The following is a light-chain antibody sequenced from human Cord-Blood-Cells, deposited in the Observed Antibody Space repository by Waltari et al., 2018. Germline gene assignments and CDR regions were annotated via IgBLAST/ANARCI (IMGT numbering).Light chain of an antibody. CDR3: MQALQTPYT. CDR2: LGS. Sequence: DIVMTQSPLYRPVTPGEPRSISCRASQTPLHSNGYNYLDWYLQKPGQSPRLLIYLGSNRASGVPDRFSGSGSGTDFTLKISRVEAEDVGVYYCMQALQTPYTFGQGTKLEIK. V-gene: IGKV2-28*01. J-gene: IGKJ2*01. CDR1: QTPLHSNGYNY.